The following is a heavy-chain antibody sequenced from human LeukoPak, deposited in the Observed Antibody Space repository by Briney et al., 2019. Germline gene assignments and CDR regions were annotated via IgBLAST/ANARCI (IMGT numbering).Heavy chain of an antibody. D-gene: IGHD6-19*01. J-gene: IGHJ6*02. Sequence: PGGSLRLSCAASGFTFSSYAMSWVRQAPGKGLEWVSAISGSGGSTYYADSVKGRFTISRDNSKNTLYLQMNSLRAEDTAVYYCARDMAVAGGSYDMDVWGQGTTVTVSS. CDR1: GFTFSSYA. V-gene: IGHV3-23*01. CDR3: ARDMAVAGGSYDMDV. CDR2: ISGSGGST.